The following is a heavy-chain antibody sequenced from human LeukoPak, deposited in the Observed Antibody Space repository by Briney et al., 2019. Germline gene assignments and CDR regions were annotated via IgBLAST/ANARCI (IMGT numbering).Heavy chain of an antibody. CDR2: ISSSGSTI. J-gene: IGHJ4*02. CDR1: GFTFSSYE. V-gene: IGHV3-48*03. D-gene: IGHD6-19*01. Sequence: QAGGSLRLSCAASGFTFSSYEMNWVRQAPGKGLEWVSYISSSGSTIYYADSVKGRFTISRDNAKNSLYLQMNSLRAEDTAVYYCAREYSSGWYRSFDYWGQGTLVTVSS. CDR3: AREYSSGWYRSFDY.